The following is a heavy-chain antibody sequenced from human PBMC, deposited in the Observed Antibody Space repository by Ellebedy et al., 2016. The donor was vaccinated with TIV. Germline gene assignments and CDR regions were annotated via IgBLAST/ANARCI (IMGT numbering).Heavy chain of an antibody. D-gene: IGHD2-21*02. CDR2: ISSSGITK. V-gene: IGHV3-48*02. CDR3: ASPGGHCGGDCSVFSY. J-gene: IGHJ4*02. CDR1: GFTFTSSR. Sequence: GESLKISCAASGFTFTSSRMYWVRQAPGKGLEYVSYISSSGITKDYADSVKGRFSISRDNAKNSLYLQMNSLRDEDTAVYYCASPGGHCGGDCSVFSYWGQGTLVTVSP.